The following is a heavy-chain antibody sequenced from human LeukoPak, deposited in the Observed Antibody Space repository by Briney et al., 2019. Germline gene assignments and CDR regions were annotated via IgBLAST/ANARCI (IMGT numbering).Heavy chain of an antibody. CDR2: INPSGGST. CDR3: VHIPSGGSYFDY. V-gene: IGHV1-46*01. D-gene: IGHD2-21*01. J-gene: IGHJ4*02. Sequence: ASVKVSCKASGYTFTSYYMHWVRQAPGQGLEWMGIINPSGGSTSYAQKFQGRVTMTRDTSTSTVYMELSSLRSEDTAVYYCVHIPSGGSYFDYWGQGTLVTVSS. CDR1: GYTFTSYY.